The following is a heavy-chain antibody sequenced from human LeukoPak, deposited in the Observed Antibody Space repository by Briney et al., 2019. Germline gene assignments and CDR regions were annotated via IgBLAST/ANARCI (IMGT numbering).Heavy chain of an antibody. CDR2: IYSSGST. CDR1: GGSVSSGSYY. J-gene: IGHJ4*02. D-gene: IGHD4-17*01. V-gene: IGHV4-61*01. CDR3: ARDSDYGDLRWNY. Sequence: KTSETLSLTCTVSGGSVSSGSYYCRWIRQPPGKGLEWIGYIYSSGSTNYNPSLKSRVTISVDTSKNQFSLKLTSVTAADTAVCYCARDSDYGDLRWNYWSQGTLVIVSS.